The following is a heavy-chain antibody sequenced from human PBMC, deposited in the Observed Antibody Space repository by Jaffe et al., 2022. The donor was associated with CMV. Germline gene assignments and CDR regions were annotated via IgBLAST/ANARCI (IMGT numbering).Heavy chain of an antibody. CDR1: GGSISSYY. CDR3: ARDYGDYGAFDI. CDR2: IYYSGST. J-gene: IGHJ3*02. V-gene: IGHV4-59*01. Sequence: QVQLQESGPGLVKPSETLSLTCTVSGGSISSYYWSWIRQPPGKGLEWIGYIYYSGSTNYNPSLKSRVTISVDTSKNQFSLKLSSVTAADTAVYYCARDYGDYGAFDIWGQGTMVTVSS. D-gene: IGHD4-17*01.